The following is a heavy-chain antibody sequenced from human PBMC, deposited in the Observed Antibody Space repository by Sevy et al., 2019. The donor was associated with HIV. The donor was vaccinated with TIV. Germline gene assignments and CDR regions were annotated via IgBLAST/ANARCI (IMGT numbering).Heavy chain of an antibody. D-gene: IGHD4-17*01. CDR3: ARDLPPSATTVPHFDY. CDR1: GFTFSSYE. Sequence: GGSLRLACTASGFTFSSYEMNWVRQAPGKGLEWVSYISNSGSTIHYSDSVKGRCTISRDNAKNSLYLQMNSLRAEDTAVYYCARDLPPSATTVPHFDYWGRGTLVTVSS. V-gene: IGHV3-48*03. J-gene: IGHJ4*02. CDR2: ISNSGSTI.